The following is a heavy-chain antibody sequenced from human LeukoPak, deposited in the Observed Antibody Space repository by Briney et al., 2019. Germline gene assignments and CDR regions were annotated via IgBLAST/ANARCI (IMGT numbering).Heavy chain of an antibody. Sequence: PGGSLRLSCAASGFTFSTYAMHWVRQAPGKGLEYASAISSNGGSTFYANFLKGRFTISRDNSKNTLYLQMGSLRVEDMAVYYCARGGSMIVMGPDYWGQGTLVTVSS. CDR2: ISSNGGST. D-gene: IGHD3-22*01. V-gene: IGHV3-64*01. CDR1: GFTFSTYA. J-gene: IGHJ4*02. CDR3: ARGGSMIVMGPDY.